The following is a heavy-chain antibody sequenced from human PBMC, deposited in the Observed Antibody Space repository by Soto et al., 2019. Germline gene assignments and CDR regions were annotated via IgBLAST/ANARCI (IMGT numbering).Heavy chain of an antibody. CDR3: AKDPLRRQQLDNWFDP. V-gene: IGHV3-23*01. CDR1: GFTFSGYA. CDR2: ISGSGGST. Sequence: WGSLRLSCAASGFTFSGYAMSWVRQAPGKGLEWVSAISGSGGSTYYADSVKGRFTISRDNSKNTLYLQMNSLRAEDTAVYYCAKDPLRRQQLDNWFDPWGQGTLVTVSS. J-gene: IGHJ5*02. D-gene: IGHD6-13*01.